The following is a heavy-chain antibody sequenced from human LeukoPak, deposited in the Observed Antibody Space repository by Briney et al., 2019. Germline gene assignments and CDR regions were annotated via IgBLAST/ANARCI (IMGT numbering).Heavy chain of an antibody. D-gene: IGHD5-12*01. V-gene: IGHV1-24*01. J-gene: IGHJ4*02. Sequence: ASVKVSYKVSGYTLTELSMHWVRQAPGKGLEWMGGFDPEDGETIYAQKFQGRVTMTEDTSTDTAYMELSSLRSEDTAVYYCATVEYSGYDLRPRYYFDYWGQGTLVTVSS. CDR1: GYTLTELS. CDR3: ATVEYSGYDLRPRYYFDY. CDR2: FDPEDGET.